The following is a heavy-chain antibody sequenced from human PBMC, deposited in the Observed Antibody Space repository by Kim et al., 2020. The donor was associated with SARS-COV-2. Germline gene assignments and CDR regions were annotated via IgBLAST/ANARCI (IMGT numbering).Heavy chain of an antibody. CDR2: FSHIGNA. CDR3: VRDNWGSLDY. J-gene: IGHJ4*02. CDR1: GDSVSTTGYS. V-gene: IGHV4-61*03. D-gene: IGHD7-27*01. Sequence: SETLSLTCTVSGDSVSTTGYSWGWVRQPPGRGLEWIGYFSHIGNANYNPSLKSRVTLSVDTSENRFSLRLTSVTAADTAVYFCVRDNWGSLDYWGQGTLVTVSS.